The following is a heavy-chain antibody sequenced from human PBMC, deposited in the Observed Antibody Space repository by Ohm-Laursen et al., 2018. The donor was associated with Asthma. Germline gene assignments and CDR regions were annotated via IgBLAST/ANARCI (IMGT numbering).Heavy chain of an antibody. V-gene: IGHV1-18*01. J-gene: IGHJ4*02. CDR2: ISAYNGNT. Sequence: SVKISCKASGYTFTSYGISWVRQAPGQGLEWMGWISAYNGNTNYAQKLQGRVTMTTDTSTSTAYMELRSLKSDDTAVYYCARSHGFGALIFFDCWGQGTLVTGPS. CDR1: GYTFTSYG. CDR3: ARSHGFGALIFFDC. D-gene: IGHD2-15*01.